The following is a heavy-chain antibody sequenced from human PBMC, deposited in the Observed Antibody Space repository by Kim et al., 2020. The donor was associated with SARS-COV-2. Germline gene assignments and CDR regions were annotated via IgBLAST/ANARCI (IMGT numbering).Heavy chain of an antibody. D-gene: IGHD7-27*01. CDR3: ASEHGVLLGPGFDY. J-gene: IGHJ4*02. Sequence: APRSQGRVTFTADESSSTAYMELSSLRSEDTAVYYCASEHGVLLGPGFDYWGQGTLVTVSS. V-gene: IGHV1-69*01.